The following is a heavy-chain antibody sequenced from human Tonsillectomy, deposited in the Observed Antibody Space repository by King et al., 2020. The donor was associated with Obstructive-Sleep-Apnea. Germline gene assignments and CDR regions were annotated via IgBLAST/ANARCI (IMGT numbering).Heavy chain of an antibody. Sequence: QLQESGPGLVKPSETLSLICTVSGGSISSYYYSWIRQPAGKGLEWIGRIYTSGRTNYNPSLKDRVTMSVDTPKSQFSLKLTSVTAADTAIYYCARRGIEMATPYAFDVWGPGKLVTVSS. CDR3: ARRGIEMATPYAFDV. CDR1: GGSISSYY. J-gene: IGHJ3*01. V-gene: IGHV4-4*07. D-gene: IGHD5-24*01. CDR2: IYTSGRT.